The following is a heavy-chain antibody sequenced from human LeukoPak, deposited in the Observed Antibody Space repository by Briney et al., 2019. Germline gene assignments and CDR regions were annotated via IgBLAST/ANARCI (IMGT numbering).Heavy chain of an antibody. CDR3: ARDELYYYDSSGYFSFDY. V-gene: IGHV3-48*01. Sequence: PGGSLRLSCAAPGFTFSSYSMNLVRQAPGKGLEWVSYISSSSSTIYYADSVKGRFTISRDNAKNSLYLQMNSLRAEDTAVYYCARDELYYYDSSGYFSFDYWGQGTLVTVSS. D-gene: IGHD3-22*01. J-gene: IGHJ4*02. CDR2: ISSSSSTI. CDR1: GFTFSSYS.